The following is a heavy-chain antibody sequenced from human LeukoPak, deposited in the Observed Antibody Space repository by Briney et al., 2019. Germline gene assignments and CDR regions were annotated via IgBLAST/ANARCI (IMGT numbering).Heavy chain of an antibody. CDR2: ISGSGDYT. CDR3: AKDRPNYYGTNGHYYTRNGDY. V-gene: IGHV3-23*01. Sequence: GGSLRLSCAASGFTFNNYAMSWVRQAPGKGLECVSSISGSGDYTFYADSVKGRFTISRDNSKDTLYLQMNSLRVEDTAIYYCAKDRPNYYGTNGHYYTRNGDYWGQGTLVTVSS. CDR1: GFTFNNYA. J-gene: IGHJ4*02. D-gene: IGHD3-22*01.